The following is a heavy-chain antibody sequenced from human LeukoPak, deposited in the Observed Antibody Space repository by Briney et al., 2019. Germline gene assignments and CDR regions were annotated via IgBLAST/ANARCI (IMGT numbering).Heavy chain of an antibody. J-gene: IGHJ4*02. CDR1: GGSFSGYY. CDR3: ARGYYYDTSGYGSIFDY. CDR2: ISRSGNTI. V-gene: IGHV3-11*01. D-gene: IGHD3-22*01. Sequence: KPSETLSLTCAVYGGSFSGYYWSWIRQPPGKGLEWVSYISRSGNTIYYADSLKGRFTISRDNAKTSLYLQMNSLRAEDTAVYYCARGYYYDTSGYGSIFDYWGQGTLVTVSS.